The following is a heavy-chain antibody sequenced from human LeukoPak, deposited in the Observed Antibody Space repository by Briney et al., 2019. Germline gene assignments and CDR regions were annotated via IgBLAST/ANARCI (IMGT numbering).Heavy chain of an antibody. J-gene: IGHJ3*02. CDR1: GYTFTSYD. V-gene: IGHV1-8*01. Sequence: ASVKVSCKASGYTFTSYDINWVRQATGQGLEWIGWMNPNSGNTGHAQKFQGRVTMTRNTSISTAYMELSSLRSEDTAVYYCARVGRKSRHAFDIWGQGTMVTVSS. CDR3: ARVGRKSRHAFDI. CDR2: MNPNSGNT. D-gene: IGHD3-10*01.